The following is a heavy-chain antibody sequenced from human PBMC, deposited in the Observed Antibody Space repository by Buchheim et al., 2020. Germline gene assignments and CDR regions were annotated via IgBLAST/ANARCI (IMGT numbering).Heavy chain of an antibody. Sequence: QVQLQESGPGLVKPSETLSLTCTVSGGSISTYYWSWIRQPPGKGLEWIGYIYYSGSTNYNPSLKSRVTISVDTSKNQFSLKLSSVTAADTAVYYCARHSSRYYYYAIDVWGQGTT. D-gene: IGHD3-10*01. CDR3: ARHSSRYYYYAIDV. CDR1: GGSISTYY. V-gene: IGHV4-59*01. J-gene: IGHJ6*02. CDR2: IYYSGST.